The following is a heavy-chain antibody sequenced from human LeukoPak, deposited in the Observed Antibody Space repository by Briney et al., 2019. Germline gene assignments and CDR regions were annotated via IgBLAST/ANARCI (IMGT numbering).Heavy chain of an antibody. Sequence: GASLQICCQGSGSIFTSYWSGWGRPLPGKGLEGMGIIYPSDSDTRYSPSFQGQVTIAADKSTSTAYLQWSSLKASDTAMYYCARAGRETGEFDYWGQGTLVTVSS. CDR2: IYPSDSDT. J-gene: IGHJ4*02. CDR1: GSIFTSYW. D-gene: IGHD3-10*01. CDR3: ARAGRETGEFDY. V-gene: IGHV5-51*01.